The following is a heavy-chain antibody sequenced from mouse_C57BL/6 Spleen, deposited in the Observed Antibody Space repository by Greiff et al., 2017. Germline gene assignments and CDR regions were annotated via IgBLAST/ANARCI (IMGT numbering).Heavy chain of an antibody. V-gene: IGHV3-6*01. Sequence: EVKLEESGPGLVKPSPSLSLTCSVTGYSITSGYYWNWIRQFPGNKLEWMGYISYDGSNNYNPSLKNRISITRDTSKNQFFLKLNSVTTEDTATYYCSHGSSWFAYWGQGTLVTVSA. CDR3: SHGSSWFAY. D-gene: IGHD1-1*01. J-gene: IGHJ3*01. CDR2: ISYDGSN. CDR1: GYSITSGYY.